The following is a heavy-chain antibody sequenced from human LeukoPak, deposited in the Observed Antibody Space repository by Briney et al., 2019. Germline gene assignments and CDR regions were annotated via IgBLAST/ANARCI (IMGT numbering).Heavy chain of an antibody. CDR1: GGSISSSSFY. D-gene: IGHD2/OR15-2a*01. Sequence: ETLSLTCTVSGGSISSSSFYWGWIRQPPGKELQCIGIIYSSGSTSYNPSLKSRVTISLDASKNRFSLKLSSVTAADTAVYYCASPHEGSTTSPLDYWGQGTLVTVSS. V-gene: IGHV4-39*01. J-gene: IGHJ4*02. CDR3: ASPHEGSTTSPLDY. CDR2: IYSSGST.